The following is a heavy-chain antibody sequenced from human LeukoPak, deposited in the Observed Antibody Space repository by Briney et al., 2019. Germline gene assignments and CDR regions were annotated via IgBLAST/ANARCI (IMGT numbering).Heavy chain of an antibody. Sequence: GASVKVSCKASGYTFTGYYMHWVRQAPGQGLEWMGRINPNRGGTNYAQKFQGRVTMTRDTSISTAYMELGRLRSDDTAVYYCARGSFPEMATTHFDYWGQGTLVTVSS. V-gene: IGHV1-2*06. D-gene: IGHD5-24*01. CDR2: INPNRGGT. J-gene: IGHJ4*02. CDR1: GYTFTGYY. CDR3: ARGSFPEMATTHFDY.